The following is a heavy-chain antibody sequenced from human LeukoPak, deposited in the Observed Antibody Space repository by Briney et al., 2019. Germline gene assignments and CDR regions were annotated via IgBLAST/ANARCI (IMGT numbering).Heavy chain of an antibody. CDR2: ISGGGGST. Sequence: PGGSLRLSCAASGFTFRNYAMSWVRQAPGQGLEWVSSISGGGGSTYYADSVKGRFTVSRDNSKNTLYLQMNSLRVEDTAVYYCAKVSVWSGYYSVMDVWAQGTTVTVSS. CDR1: GFTFRNYA. J-gene: IGHJ6*02. D-gene: IGHD3-3*01. V-gene: IGHV3-23*01. CDR3: AKVSVWSGYYSVMDV.